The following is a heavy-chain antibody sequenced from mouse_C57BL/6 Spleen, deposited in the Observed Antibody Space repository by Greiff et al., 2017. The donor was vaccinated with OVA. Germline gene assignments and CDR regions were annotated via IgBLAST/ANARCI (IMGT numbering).Heavy chain of an antibody. D-gene: IGHD2-4*01. CDR2: IDPEDGET. CDR1: GFNIKDYY. CDR3: AFYYDYGWFAY. Sequence: EVQLQQSGAELVKPGASVKLSCTASGFNIKDYYMHWVKQRTEQGLEWIGRIDPEDGETKYATKFQGKATITADTSSNTAYLQLSSLTSEDTAVYYCAFYYDYGWFAYWGQGTLVTVSA. J-gene: IGHJ3*01. V-gene: IGHV14-2*01.